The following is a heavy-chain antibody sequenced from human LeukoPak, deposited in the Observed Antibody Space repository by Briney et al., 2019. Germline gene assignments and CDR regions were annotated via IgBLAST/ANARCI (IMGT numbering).Heavy chain of an antibody. V-gene: IGHV3-21*01. CDR2: ITSGGGYT. J-gene: IGHJ4*02. CDR1: GFTFSTYN. CDR3: ARPRGSSWYADY. Sequence: GGSLRLSCAASGFTFSTYNMNWVRQAPGKGLEWVSSITSGGGYTYYADSVKGRFTISRDNAKNSLYLQMNSLRAEDTAVYYCARPRGSSWYADYWGQGTLVTVSS. D-gene: IGHD6-13*01.